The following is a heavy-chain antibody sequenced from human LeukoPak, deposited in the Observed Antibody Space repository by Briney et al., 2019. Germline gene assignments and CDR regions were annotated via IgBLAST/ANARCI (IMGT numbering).Heavy chain of an antibody. D-gene: IGHD3-10*01. CDR1: GFTFSSYG. CDR3: AKQPYRTYYYGSGSYSPPVY. CDR2: IWYDGSNK. J-gene: IGHJ4*02. Sequence: PGGSLRLSCAASGFTFSSYGMHWVRQAPGKGLEWVAVIWYDGSNKYYADSVKGRFTISRDNSKNTLYLQMNSLRAEDTAVYYCAKQPYRTYYYGSGSYSPPVYWGQGTLVTVSS. V-gene: IGHV3-33*06.